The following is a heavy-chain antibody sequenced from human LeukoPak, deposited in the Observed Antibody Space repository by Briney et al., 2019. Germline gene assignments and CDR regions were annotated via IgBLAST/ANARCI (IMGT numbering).Heavy chain of an antibody. Sequence: GGSLRLSCAASGFTFSSYTMNWVRQAPGKGLVWVSRINSDGINTSYADSVKGRFTISRDNAKNTLNLQMNSLRAEDTAVYYCARALWFGETFPAYWGQGTLVTVSS. D-gene: IGHD3-10*01. CDR3: ARALWFGETFPAY. CDR2: INSDGINT. V-gene: IGHV3-74*01. J-gene: IGHJ4*02. CDR1: GFTFSSYT.